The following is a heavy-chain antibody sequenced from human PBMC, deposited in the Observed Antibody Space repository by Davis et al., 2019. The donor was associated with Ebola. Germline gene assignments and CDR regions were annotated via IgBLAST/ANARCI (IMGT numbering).Heavy chain of an antibody. CDR1: GFTFSSYA. CDR3: AGSSSVNDMDV. D-gene: IGHD6-6*01. V-gene: IGHV3-7*01. CDR2: IKQDGSEK. Sequence: GESLKISCAASGFTFSSYAMHWVRQAPGKGLEWVANIKQDGSEKYYVDSVKGRFTISRDNAKNSLYLQMNSLRAEDTAVYYCAGSSSVNDMDVWGKGTTVTVSS. J-gene: IGHJ6*03.